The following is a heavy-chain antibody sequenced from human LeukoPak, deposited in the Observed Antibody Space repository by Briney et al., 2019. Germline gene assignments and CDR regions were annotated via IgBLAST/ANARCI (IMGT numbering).Heavy chain of an antibody. CDR2: IYHSGST. CDR3: AREANYYGSGSYFEGTFDY. Sequence: PSETLSLTCTVSGVSITTYYWSWIRQPPGKGLEWIGYIYHSGSTNYNPSLKRRVTISVDTSKNEFSLKLTSVTAADTAVYYCAREANYYGSGSYFEGTFDYWGQGSLVTVSS. V-gene: IGHV4-59*13. CDR1: GVSITTYY. D-gene: IGHD3-10*01. J-gene: IGHJ4*02.